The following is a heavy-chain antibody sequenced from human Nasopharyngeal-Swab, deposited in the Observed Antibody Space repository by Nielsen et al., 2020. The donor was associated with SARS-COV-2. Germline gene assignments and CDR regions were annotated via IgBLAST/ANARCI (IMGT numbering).Heavy chain of an antibody. CDR3: ARDRNSAGYYYDSSGYYYEVLMDY. D-gene: IGHD3-22*01. CDR1: GFTFSNFA. J-gene: IGHJ4*02. CDR2: IKQDGSEK. Sequence: GESLKISCAASGFTFSNFAMSWVRQAPGKGLEWVANIKQDGSEKYYVDSVKGRFTISRDNAKNSLYLQMNSLRVEDTAVYYCARDRNSAGYYYDSSGYYYEVLMDYWGQGTLVTVSS. V-gene: IGHV3-7*01.